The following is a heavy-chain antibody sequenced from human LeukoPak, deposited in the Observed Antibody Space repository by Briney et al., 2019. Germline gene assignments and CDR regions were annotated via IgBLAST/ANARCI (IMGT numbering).Heavy chain of an antibody. CDR1: GFTFSSYS. D-gene: IGHD3-22*01. J-gene: IGHJ6*03. Sequence: PGGSLRLSCAASGFTFSSYSMNWVRQAPGKGLEWVSYISSSGSTIYYADSVKGRFTISRDNAKNSLYLQMNSLRAEDTAVYYCARDYLDRYMDVWGKGTTVTVSS. CDR3: ARDYLDRYMDV. V-gene: IGHV3-48*04. CDR2: ISSSGSTI.